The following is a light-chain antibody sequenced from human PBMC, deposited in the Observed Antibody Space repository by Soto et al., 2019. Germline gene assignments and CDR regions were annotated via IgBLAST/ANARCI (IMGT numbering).Light chain of an antibody. Sequence: QSALTQPASVSGSPGQSITISCAGSNSDVGAYNYVSWYQQHPGKAPKLIIFDVSNRPSGVSDRFSASKSGNTASLTISGLHAEDEADYYCSSFTTSTTLVFGGWTKLTVL. V-gene: IGLV2-14*03. CDR2: DVS. CDR1: NSDVGAYNY. J-gene: IGLJ3*02. CDR3: SSFTTSTTLV.